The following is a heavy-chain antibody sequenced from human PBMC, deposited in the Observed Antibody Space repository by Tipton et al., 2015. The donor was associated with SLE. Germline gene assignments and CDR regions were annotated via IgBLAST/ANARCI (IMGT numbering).Heavy chain of an antibody. V-gene: IGHV3-23*01. CDR2: ISGSGGST. Sequence: SLRLSCAASGFTFSSYAMSWVRQAPGEGLEWASAISGSGGSTYYADSVKGRFTISRDNSKNTLYLQMNSLRAEDTAVYYCAKDHIVVVVAARRWFDPWGQGTLVTVSS. D-gene: IGHD2-15*01. J-gene: IGHJ5*02. CDR3: AKDHIVVVVAARRWFDP. CDR1: GFTFSSYA.